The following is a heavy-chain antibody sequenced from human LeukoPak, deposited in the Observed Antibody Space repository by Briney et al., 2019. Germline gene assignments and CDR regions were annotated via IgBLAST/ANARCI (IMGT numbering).Heavy chain of an antibody. J-gene: IGHJ5*02. Sequence: GGSLRLSCAASGFTFSSYWMSWVRQAPGKGLEWVANIKQDGSEKYYVDSVKGRFTISRDNAKNSLYLQMNSLRAEDTAVYYCARGMEYYDSSGPFWAGEWFDPWGQGTLVTVSS. D-gene: IGHD3-22*01. CDR2: IKQDGSEK. CDR3: ARGMEYYDSSGPFWAGEWFDP. CDR1: GFTFSSYW. V-gene: IGHV3-7*01.